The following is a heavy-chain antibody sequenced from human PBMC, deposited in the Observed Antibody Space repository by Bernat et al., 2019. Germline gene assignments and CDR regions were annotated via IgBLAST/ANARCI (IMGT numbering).Heavy chain of an antibody. Sequence: QVQLVESGGGVVQPGTSLRLSCVASGFTFSNYGMHWVRQAPGKGLEWVALIWSDENNKNYADSVKGRFTISRDNSKNTLYLQINSLRAEDTAVYYCARDLQKGKLLDYWGQGTLVTVSS. J-gene: IGHJ4*02. V-gene: IGHV3-33*01. CDR1: GFTFSNYG. CDR2: IWSDENNK. D-gene: IGHD1-1*01. CDR3: ARDLQKGKLLDY.